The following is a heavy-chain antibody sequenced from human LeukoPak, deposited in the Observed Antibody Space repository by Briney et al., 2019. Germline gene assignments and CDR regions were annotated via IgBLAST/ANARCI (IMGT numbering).Heavy chain of an antibody. J-gene: IGHJ6*03. CDR2: IRGSGGST. CDR1: GFTFSSYG. D-gene: IGHD3-10*01. V-gene: IGHV3-23*01. Sequence: GGTLRLSCAASGFTFSSYGMSWVRQAPGKGLEWVSAIRGSGGSTYYADSLKGRFTISRDNSKNTLYLQMNSLRAEDTAVYYCATRPGSGGMDVWGKGTTVTISS. CDR3: ATRPGSGGMDV.